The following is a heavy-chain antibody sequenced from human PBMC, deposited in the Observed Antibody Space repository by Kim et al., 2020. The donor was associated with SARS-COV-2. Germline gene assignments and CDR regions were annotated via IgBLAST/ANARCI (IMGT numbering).Heavy chain of an antibody. CDR2: IKQDGSEK. CDR1: GFTFSSYW. D-gene: IGHD3-10*01. V-gene: IGHV3-7*03. Sequence: GGSLRLSCAASGFTFSSYWMSWVRQAPGKGLEWVSNIKQDGSEKYYVDSVKGRFTISRDNAKNSLYLQMNSLRAEDTAVYYCAREDRRITMGRGVKAALVTGGQGTMVTVPS. CDR3: AREDRRITMGRGVKAALVT. J-gene: IGHJ3*02.